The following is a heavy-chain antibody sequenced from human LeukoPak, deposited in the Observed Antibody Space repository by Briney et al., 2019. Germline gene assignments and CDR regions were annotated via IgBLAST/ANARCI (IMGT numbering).Heavy chain of an antibody. CDR2: INPNSGGT. D-gene: IGHD3-9*01. J-gene: IGHJ4*02. V-gene: IGHV1-2*02. CDR3: ARTNLLIGYYILDY. Sequence: ASVKVSCKASGYTFTGYYMHWVRQAPGQGLEWMGWINPNSGGTNYAQNFQGRVTMTRDTSISTAYMELSRLISDDTAVYYCARTNLLIGYYILDYWGQGTLITVSS. CDR1: GYTFTGYY.